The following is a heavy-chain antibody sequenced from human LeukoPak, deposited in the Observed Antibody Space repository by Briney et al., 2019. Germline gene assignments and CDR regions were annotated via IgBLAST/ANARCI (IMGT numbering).Heavy chain of an antibody. CDR3: ARGERVVYYDY. CDR1: GFTVSSNY. Sequence: GGSLRLSCAASGFTVSSNYMSWVRQAPGKGLEWVSVIYSGGSTYYADSVKGRFTISRDNSKNTLYLQMNSLRAEDTAVYYCARGERVVYYDYWGQGTPVTVSS. J-gene: IGHJ4*02. CDR2: IYSGGST. D-gene: IGHD1-14*01. V-gene: IGHV3-53*01.